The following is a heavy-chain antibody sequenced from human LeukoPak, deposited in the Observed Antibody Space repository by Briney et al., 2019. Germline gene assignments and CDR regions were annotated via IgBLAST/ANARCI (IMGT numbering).Heavy chain of an antibody. CDR1: GGSIRSSYYY. D-gene: IGHD2-8*01. CDR3: ASYRYCTNGVCYIRYYFDY. Sequence: SETLSLTCTVSGGSIRSSYYYWGWIRQPPGKGLEWIGSIYDSGSTYYNPSLKSRVTISVDTSKNQFSLKLNSVTAADTAVYYCASYRYCTNGVCYIRYYFDYWGQGTLVTVSS. CDR2: IYDSGST. J-gene: IGHJ4*02. V-gene: IGHV4-39*01.